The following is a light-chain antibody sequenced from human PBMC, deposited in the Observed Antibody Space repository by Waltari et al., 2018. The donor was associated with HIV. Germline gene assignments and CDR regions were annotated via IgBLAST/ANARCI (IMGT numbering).Light chain of an antibody. CDR3: QSYDSSLTGSV. J-gene: IGLJ2*01. CDR1: SSNIGAGYD. V-gene: IGLV1-40*01. Sequence: QSVLTQPPSVSGAPGQRVTISCTGSSSNIGAGYDVHWYQQVPGTAPKLLIYGNNNRPSGAPYRFSASKSGAAPSLAITGLQAEDEADYYCQSYDSSLTGSVFGGGTKLTVL. CDR2: GNN.